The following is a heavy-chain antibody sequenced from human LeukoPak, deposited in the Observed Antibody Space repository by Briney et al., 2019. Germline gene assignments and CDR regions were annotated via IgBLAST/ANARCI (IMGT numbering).Heavy chain of an antibody. Sequence: GGSLRLSCAASRFTFSSYSMTWVRQAPGKGLEWVSYISLSSGAIYYVDSVKGRFTISRDNAKNSLYLQMNSLRAEDTAVYYCAREVYYGSGRRFDLWGQGTLVTVSS. CDR2: ISLSSGAI. D-gene: IGHD3-10*01. CDR1: RFTFSSYS. J-gene: IGHJ4*02. CDR3: AREVYYGSGRRFDL. V-gene: IGHV3-48*01.